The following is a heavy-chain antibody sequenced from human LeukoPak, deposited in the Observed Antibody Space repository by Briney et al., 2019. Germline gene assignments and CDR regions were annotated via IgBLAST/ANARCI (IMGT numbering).Heavy chain of an antibody. J-gene: IGHJ6*03. CDR3: ARGQRRYYYYMDV. CDR2: ISSSGSTI. CDR1: GFTFSSYE. V-gene: IGHV3-48*03. Sequence: GGSLRLSCAASGFTFSSYEMNWVRQAPGKGLEWVSYISSSGSTIYYADSVKGRFTISRDNAKNTLYLQMNSLRAEDTAVYYCARGQRRYYYYMDVWGKGTTVTISS.